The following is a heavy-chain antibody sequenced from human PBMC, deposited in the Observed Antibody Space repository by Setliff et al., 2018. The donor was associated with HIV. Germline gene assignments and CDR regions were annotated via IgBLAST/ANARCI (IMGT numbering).Heavy chain of an antibody. D-gene: IGHD4-17*01. V-gene: IGHV4-4*07. J-gene: IGHJ4*02. Sequence: SETLSLTCTVSGGSFSSYYWSWIRQPAGKGLEWIGHIYTSGSTNYNPSLNSRVTMSVDKSRNQFSLKVSSVTAADTAVYYCARVRQVSDYGDYDYFFDYWGQGTLVTVSS. CDR2: IYTSGST. CDR3: ARVRQVSDYGDYDYFFDY. CDR1: GGSFSSYY.